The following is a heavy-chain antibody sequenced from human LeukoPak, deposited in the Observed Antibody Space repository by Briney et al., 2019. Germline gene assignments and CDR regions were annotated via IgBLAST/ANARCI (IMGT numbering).Heavy chain of an antibody. CDR3: ARRPAIFMDGVYYYSMDV. CDR2: ISGSGDST. J-gene: IGHJ6*02. D-gene: IGHD2-2*01. CDR1: GFTFSSYA. V-gene: IGHV3-23*01. Sequence: GGSLRLSCAASGFTFSSYAMSWVRQAPGKGLEWVPAISGSGDSTYYADSVKGRFTIPRDNSKNTLFLQMHSLRAEDTAVYYCARRPAIFMDGVYYYSMDVWGQGTTVTVSS.